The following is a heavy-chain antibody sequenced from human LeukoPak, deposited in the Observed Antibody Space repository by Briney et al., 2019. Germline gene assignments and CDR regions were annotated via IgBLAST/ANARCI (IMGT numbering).Heavy chain of an antibody. V-gene: IGHV3-15*01. CDR3: TTNILTGYYDFDY. CDR2: IKSKTDGGTT. D-gene: IGHD3-9*01. CDR1: GFTFRNAR. J-gene: IGHJ4*02. Sequence: GGSLRLSCAASGFTFRNARMSWVREAPGKGLEWVGRIKSKTDGGTTDYAAPVKGRFTISRDDSKKTLYLQMNSLKTEDTAVYYCTTNILTGYYDFDYWGQGTLVTVSS.